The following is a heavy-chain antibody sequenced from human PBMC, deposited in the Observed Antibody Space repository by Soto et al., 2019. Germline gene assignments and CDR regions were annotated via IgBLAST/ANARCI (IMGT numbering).Heavy chain of an antibody. D-gene: IGHD4-17*01. Sequence: RQAPGQGLEWMGIINPSGGSTSYAQKFQGRVTMTRDTSTSTVYMELSSLRSEDTAVYYCARGRGPSTVTDAFDIWGQGTMVTVSS. CDR2: INPSGGST. V-gene: IGHV1-46*01. J-gene: IGHJ3*02. CDR3: ARGRGPSTVTDAFDI.